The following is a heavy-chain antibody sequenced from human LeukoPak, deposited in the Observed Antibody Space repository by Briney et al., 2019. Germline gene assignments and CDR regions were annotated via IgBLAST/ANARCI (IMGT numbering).Heavy chain of an antibody. CDR2: INPNSGGT. V-gene: IGHV1-2*02. J-gene: IGHJ3*02. Sequence: GASVKVSCKASGYTFTSYYMHWVRQAPGQGLEWMGWINPNSGGTNYAQKFQGRVTMARDTSISTAYMELSRLRSDDTAVYYCARAYYYGSGSYDAFDIWGQGTMVTVSS. CDR3: ARAYYYGSGSYDAFDI. CDR1: GYTFTSYY. D-gene: IGHD3-10*01.